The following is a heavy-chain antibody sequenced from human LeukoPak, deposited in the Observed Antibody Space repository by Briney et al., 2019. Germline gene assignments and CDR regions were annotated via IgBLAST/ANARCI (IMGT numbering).Heavy chain of an antibody. CDR2: ISWNSGSI. Sequence: GGSLRLSCAASGFTFDDYAMHWVRQAPGKGLEWVSGISWNSGSIGYADSVKGRFTISRDNAKNSLYLQMNSLRAEDTALYYCARVAATARDAFDIWGQGTMVTVSS. V-gene: IGHV3-9*01. D-gene: IGHD2-15*01. CDR1: GFTFDDYA. CDR3: ARVAATARDAFDI. J-gene: IGHJ3*02.